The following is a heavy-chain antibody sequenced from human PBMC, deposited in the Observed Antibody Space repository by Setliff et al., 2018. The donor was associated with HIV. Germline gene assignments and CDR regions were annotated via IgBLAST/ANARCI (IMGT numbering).Heavy chain of an antibody. J-gene: IGHJ3*01. CDR3: AKTVPHSTAQDALDL. D-gene: IGHD2-2*01. CDR1: GGSISSDY. V-gene: IGHV4-4*07. Sequence: SETLSLTCTVSGGSISSDYWSWIRQPAGKGLEWIGRVYISGSTNYSPSLRSRVTMSVDTSKNQVSLKLSSVTAADTAVYYCAKTVPHSTAQDALDLWGQGTMVTVAS. CDR2: VYISGST.